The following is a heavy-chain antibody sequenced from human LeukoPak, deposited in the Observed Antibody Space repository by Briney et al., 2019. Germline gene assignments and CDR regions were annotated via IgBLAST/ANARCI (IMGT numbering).Heavy chain of an antibody. Sequence: GGSLRLSCAASGFTFSSYAMSWVRQAPGKGLEWVSAISGSGGSTYYADSVKGRFTISRDNSKNTLYLQMNSLRAEDTAVYYCAKVLVRGELTAYYFDYRGQGTLVTVSS. D-gene: IGHD1-26*01. V-gene: IGHV3-23*01. CDR3: AKVLVRGELTAYYFDY. J-gene: IGHJ4*02. CDR2: ISGSGGST. CDR1: GFTFSSYA.